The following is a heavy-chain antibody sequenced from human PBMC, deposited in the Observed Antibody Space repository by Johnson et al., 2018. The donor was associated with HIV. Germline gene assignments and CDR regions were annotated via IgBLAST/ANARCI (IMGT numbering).Heavy chain of an antibody. V-gene: IGHV3-23*04. J-gene: IGHJ3*02. CDR1: GFTFDDYA. CDR3: ASQVRGLRLGVDAFDI. CDR2: VTGTGGDT. D-gene: IGHD3-16*01. Sequence: EQLEESGGGLVQPGRSLRLSCAASGFTFDDYAMHWVRQAPGKGLEWVSGVTGTGGDTYSAESLKGRFTITRDTSKNILYLQRNKLRAEDTAVYFCASQVRGLRLGVDAFDIWGQGTMVTVSS.